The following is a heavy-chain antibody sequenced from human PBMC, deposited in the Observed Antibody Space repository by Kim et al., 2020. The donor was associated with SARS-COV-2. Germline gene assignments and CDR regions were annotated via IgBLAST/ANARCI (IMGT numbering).Heavy chain of an antibody. Sequence: SETLSLTCAVYGGSFSGYYWSWIRQPPGKGLEWIGEINHSGSTNYNPSLKSRVTISVDTSKNQFSLKLSSVTAADTAVYYCARGLDVLLWFGELSTEVSPLGYWGQGTLVTVSS. J-gene: IGHJ4*02. CDR1: GGSFSGYY. CDR3: ARGLDVLLWFGELSTEVSPLGY. D-gene: IGHD3-10*01. V-gene: IGHV4-34*01. CDR2: INHSGST.